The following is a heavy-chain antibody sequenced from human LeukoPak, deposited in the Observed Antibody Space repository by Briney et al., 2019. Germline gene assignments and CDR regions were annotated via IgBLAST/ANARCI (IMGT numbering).Heavy chain of an antibody. Sequence: GGSLRLSCAASGFTFDDYAMHWVRQAPGKGMKWVSGISWNSGSIGYADSVKGRFTISRDNAKNSLYLQMNSLRAEDMASHYCAKEIGYCSGGSCSGVAFDIWGQGTMVTVSS. J-gene: IGHJ3*02. D-gene: IGHD2-15*01. CDR2: ISWNSGSI. CDR3: AKEIGYCSGGSCSGVAFDI. V-gene: IGHV3-9*03. CDR1: GFTFDDYA.